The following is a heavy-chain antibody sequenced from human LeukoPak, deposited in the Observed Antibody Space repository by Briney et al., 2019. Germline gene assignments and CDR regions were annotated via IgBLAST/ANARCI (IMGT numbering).Heavy chain of an antibody. Sequence: SETLSLTCTVSGGSISSGGYYWSWIRQHPGKGLEWIGYIYYSGSTYYNPSLKSRVTMSVDTSKNQFSLKLSSVTAADTAVYYCARRRYYYDSSGPRNYYYYGMDVWGQGTTVTVSS. CDR1: GGSISSGGYY. D-gene: IGHD3-22*01. V-gene: IGHV4-31*03. CDR3: ARRRYYYDSSGPRNYYYYGMDV. J-gene: IGHJ6*02. CDR2: IYYSGST.